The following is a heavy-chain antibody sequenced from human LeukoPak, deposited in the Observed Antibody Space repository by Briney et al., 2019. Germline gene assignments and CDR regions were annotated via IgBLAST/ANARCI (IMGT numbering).Heavy chain of an antibody. CDR1: GDSVSSNSAA. CDR2: TYYRSKWYN. J-gene: IGHJ4*02. D-gene: IGHD6-6*01. Sequence: SQTLSLTCAISGDSVSSNSAAWNWIRQSPSRGLEWLGRTYYRSKWYNDYAVSVKSRITINPDTSKNQFSLQLNSVTPEDTAVYYCARHYSSSSPGSYYFDYWGQGTLVTVSS. CDR3: ARHYSSSSPGSYYFDY. V-gene: IGHV6-1*01.